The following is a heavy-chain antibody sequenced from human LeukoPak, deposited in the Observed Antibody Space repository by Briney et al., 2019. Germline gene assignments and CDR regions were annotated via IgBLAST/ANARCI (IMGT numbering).Heavy chain of an antibody. CDR3: AYFYDFWSGYYSDYFDY. CDR1: GFTFSSYG. CDR2: IRYDGSNK. V-gene: IGHV3-30*02. D-gene: IGHD3-3*01. J-gene: IGHJ4*02. Sequence: PGGSLRLSCAAAGFTFSSYGMHWVRQAPGKGLEWVAFIRYDGSNKYYADSVKGRFTISRDNSKNTLYLQMNSLRAEDTAVYYCAYFYDFWSGYYSDYFDYWGQGTLVTVSS.